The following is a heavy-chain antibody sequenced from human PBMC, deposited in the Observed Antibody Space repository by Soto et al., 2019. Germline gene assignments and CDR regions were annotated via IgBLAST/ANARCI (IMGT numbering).Heavy chain of an antibody. V-gene: IGHV4-4*07. Sequence: SETLSLTCTVSGGSINFYYWSWIRQPAGKELEWIGRIYTSGSANYNPSLKSRVTMSVDTSKNQLSLKLRSVTAADSAIYYCTRDRSEGSGRYFWVDSWGQGILVTSPQ. D-gene: IGHD1-26*01. CDR2: IYTSGSA. CDR3: TRDRSEGSGRYFWVDS. J-gene: IGHJ4*02. CDR1: GGSINFYY.